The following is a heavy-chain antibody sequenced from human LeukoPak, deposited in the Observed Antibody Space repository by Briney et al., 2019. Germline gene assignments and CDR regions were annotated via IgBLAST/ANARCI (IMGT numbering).Heavy chain of an antibody. Sequence: DSVKGRFTISRDNSKNTLYLQMNSLRAEDTAVYYCAKGWDYDILTGYYNWGQGTLVTVSS. CDR3: AKGWDYDILTGYYN. D-gene: IGHD3-9*01. J-gene: IGHJ4*02. V-gene: IGHV3-23*01.